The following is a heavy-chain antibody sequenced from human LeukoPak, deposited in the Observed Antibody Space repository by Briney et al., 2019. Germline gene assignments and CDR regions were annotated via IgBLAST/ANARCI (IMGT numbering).Heavy chain of an antibody. CDR3: AREGPRGYSGYDPLFDH. J-gene: IGHJ4*02. D-gene: IGHD5-12*01. CDR2: IWYDGSNK. CDR1: GFTFSSYG. Sequence: GGSLRLSCAASGFTFSSYGMHWVRQAPGKGLEWVAVIWYDGSNKYYADSVKGRFTISRDNSKNTLYLQMNSLRAEDTAVYYCAREGPRGYSGYDPLFDHWGQGTLVTVSS. V-gene: IGHV3-33*01.